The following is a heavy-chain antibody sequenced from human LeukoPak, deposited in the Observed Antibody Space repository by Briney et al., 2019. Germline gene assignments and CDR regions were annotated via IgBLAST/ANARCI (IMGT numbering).Heavy chain of an antibody. Sequence: GGSLRLSCAASGFTFSSYAMNWVRQAPGKGLEWVSAISGSGGSTYYADSVKGRFTISRDNSKNTLYLQMNSLRAEDTAVYYCAKVENVDTAMVTEPYFDYWGQGTLVTVSS. CDR2: ISGSGGST. CDR3: AKVENVDTAMVTEPYFDY. D-gene: IGHD5-18*01. J-gene: IGHJ4*02. CDR1: GFTFSSYA. V-gene: IGHV3-23*01.